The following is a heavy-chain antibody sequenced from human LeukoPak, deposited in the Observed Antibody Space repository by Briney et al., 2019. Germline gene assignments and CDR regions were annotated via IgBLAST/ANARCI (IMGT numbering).Heavy chain of an antibody. CDR2: IRYDGSNK. CDR1: GFTFSSYG. V-gene: IGHV3-30*02. J-gene: IGHJ4*02. CDR3: AKSDSSGYLTDLFDY. Sequence: GSLRLSCAASGFTFSSYGMHWVRQAPGKGLEWVAFIRYDGSNKYYADSVKGRFTISRDNSKNTLYLQMNSLRAEDTAVYYCAKSDSSGYLTDLFDYWGQGTLVTVSS. D-gene: IGHD3-22*01.